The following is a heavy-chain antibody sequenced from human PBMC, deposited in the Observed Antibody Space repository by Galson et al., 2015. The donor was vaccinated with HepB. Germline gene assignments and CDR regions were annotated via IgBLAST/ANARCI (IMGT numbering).Heavy chain of an antibody. Sequence: SVKVSCKASGYTFTGYYMHWVRQAPGQGLEWMGRINPNSGGANYAQKFQGRVTVTRDTSISTAYMELSRLRSDDTAVYYCARASGPVVPAAMGDYWGQGTLVTVSS. CDR3: ARASGPVVPAAMGDY. V-gene: IGHV1-2*06. CDR1: GYTFTGYY. CDR2: INPNSGGA. D-gene: IGHD2-2*01. J-gene: IGHJ4*02.